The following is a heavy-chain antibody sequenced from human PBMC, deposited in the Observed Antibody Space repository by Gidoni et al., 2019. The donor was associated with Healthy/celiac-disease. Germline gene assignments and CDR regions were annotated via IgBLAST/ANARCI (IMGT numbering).Heavy chain of an antibody. V-gene: IGHV3-30*18. J-gene: IGHJ4*02. Sequence: QVQLVESGGGVVQPGRSLRLSCAASGFTFSSYGMHWVRQAPGKGLEWVAVISYDGSNKYYADSVKGRFTISRDNSKNTLYLQMNSLRAEDTAVYYCAKDSDYDYVWGSYRNHLDYWGQGTLVTVSS. CDR1: GFTFSSYG. CDR2: ISYDGSNK. CDR3: AKDSDYDYVWGSYRNHLDY. D-gene: IGHD3-16*02.